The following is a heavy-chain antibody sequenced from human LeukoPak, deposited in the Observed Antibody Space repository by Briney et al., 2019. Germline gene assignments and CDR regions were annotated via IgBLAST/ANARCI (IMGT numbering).Heavy chain of an antibody. D-gene: IGHD6-6*01. Sequence: SETLSLTCTVSGGSISSYYWSWIRQPPGKGLEWIGYIYYSGSTNYNPSLKSRVTISVDTSKNQFSLKLSSVTAADTAVYYCARVPPSIAARGWFDPWGQGTLVTVSS. CDR1: GGSISSYY. CDR2: IYYSGST. V-gene: IGHV4-59*01. J-gene: IGHJ5*02. CDR3: ARVPPSIAARGWFDP.